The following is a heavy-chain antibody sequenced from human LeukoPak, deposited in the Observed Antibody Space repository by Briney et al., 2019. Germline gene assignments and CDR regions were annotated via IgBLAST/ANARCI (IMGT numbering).Heavy chain of an antibody. CDR3: ARVNYGDYGLDY. CDR2: IYYSGST. Sequence: SETLSLTCTVSGGSISSYYWSWIRQPPGKGLEWIGYIYYSGSTNYNPSLKSRVTISVDTSKNQFSLKLSFVTAADTAVYYCARVNYGDYGLDYWGQGTLVTVSS. CDR1: GGSISSYY. J-gene: IGHJ4*02. V-gene: IGHV4-59*01. D-gene: IGHD4-17*01.